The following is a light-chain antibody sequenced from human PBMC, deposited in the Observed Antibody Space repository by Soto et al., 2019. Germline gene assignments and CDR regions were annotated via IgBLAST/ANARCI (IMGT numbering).Light chain of an antibody. CDR2: EVS. CDR1: RSDVGGYNY. V-gene: IGLV2-14*01. CDR3: SSYTISSTVV. J-gene: IGLJ2*01. Sequence: QSALTQPASVSGSPGQSITISCTGTRSDVGGYNYVSWYQQHPGKAPELMIYEVSNRPSGVSNRFSGSKSGNTASLTISGLQAEDEADYYCSSYTISSTVVFGGGTKLTVL.